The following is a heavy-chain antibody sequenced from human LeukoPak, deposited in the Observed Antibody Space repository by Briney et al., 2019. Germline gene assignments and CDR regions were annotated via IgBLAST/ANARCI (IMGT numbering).Heavy chain of an antibody. CDR2: ISYDGSNK. J-gene: IGHJ6*02. V-gene: IGHV3-30-3*01. CDR3: ARACAWFVDYYYYGMDV. Sequence: GRSLRLSCAASGFTFSSYAMHWVRQAPGKGLEWVAVISYDGSNKYYADSVKGRFTISRDNSKNTLYLQMNSLRAEDTAVYYCARACAWFVDYYYYGMDVWGQGTTVTVSS. D-gene: IGHD3-10*01. CDR1: GFTFSSYA.